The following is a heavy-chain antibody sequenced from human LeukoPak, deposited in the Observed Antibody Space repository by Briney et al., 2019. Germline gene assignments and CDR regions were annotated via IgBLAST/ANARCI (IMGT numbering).Heavy chain of an antibody. D-gene: IGHD3-10*01. CDR3: AAVWDGSGSYNGY. V-gene: IGHV1-58*02. CDR2: IVVGSGNT. CDR1: GFTFTSSA. Sequence: SVKVSCKASGFTFTSSAMQWVRQARGQRLEWIGWIVVGSGNTNYAQKFQERVTITRDMSTSTAYMELSSLGSEDTAVYYCAAVWDGSGSYNGYWGQGTLVTVSS. J-gene: IGHJ4*02.